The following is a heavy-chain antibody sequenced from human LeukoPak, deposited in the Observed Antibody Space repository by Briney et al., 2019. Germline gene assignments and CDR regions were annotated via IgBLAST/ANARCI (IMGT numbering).Heavy chain of an antibody. V-gene: IGHV3-66*01. CDR1: GFTVSSNY. J-gene: IGHJ4*02. Sequence: GGSLRLSCAAPGFTVSSNYMSWVRQAPGKGLEWVSVIYSGGSTYYADSVKGRFTISRDNSKNTLYLQMNSLRAEDTAVYYCAREGPLSAFDYWGQGTLVTVSS. CDR2: IYSGGST. CDR3: AREGPLSAFDY.